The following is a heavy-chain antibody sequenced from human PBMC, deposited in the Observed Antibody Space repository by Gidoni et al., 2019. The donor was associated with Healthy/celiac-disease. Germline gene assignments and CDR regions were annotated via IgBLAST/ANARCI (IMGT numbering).Heavy chain of an antibody. J-gene: IGHJ4*02. Sequence: EVQLLESGGGLVQPGGSLRLSCAASGFTFSSYAMSWVRQAPGKGLGWVSASSGSGGSTYYADSVKGRFTISRDNSKNTLYLQMNSLRAEDTAVYYCAKPGPGWELLSHYFDYWGQGTLVTVSS. CDR3: AKPGPGWELLSHYFDY. V-gene: IGHV3-23*01. CDR2: SSGSGGST. CDR1: GFTFSSYA. D-gene: IGHD1-26*01.